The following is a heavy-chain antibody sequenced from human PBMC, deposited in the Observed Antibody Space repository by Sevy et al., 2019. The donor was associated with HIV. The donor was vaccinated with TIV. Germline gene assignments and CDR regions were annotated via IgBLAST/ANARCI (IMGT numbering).Heavy chain of an antibody. J-gene: IGHJ4*02. CDR3: ARLPTGLQSFNYLLSTYFDS. D-gene: IGHD3-9*01. CDR2: IKHDGSET. V-gene: IGHV3-7*03. Sequence: GGSLRLSCAASGFDFNNHWMSWVRQAPEKGLEWVANIKHDGSETYYVASLEGRFTISRDKAKNSLSLQINDLRAEDTAMYYCARLPTGLQSFNYLLSTYFDSWGQGTLVTVSS. CDR1: GFDFNNHW.